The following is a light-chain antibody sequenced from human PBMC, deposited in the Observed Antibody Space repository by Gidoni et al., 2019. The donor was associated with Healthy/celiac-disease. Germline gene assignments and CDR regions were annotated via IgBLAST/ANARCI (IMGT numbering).Light chain of an antibody. Sequence: DIVMTQSPDSLAVSLGARATINCKSSESVLYSSNNKNYLAWYQHKPGQPPKLLIYWASTRESGVPDRFRGSGSGTDFTLPLRRLQAEDVAVYYCQQYYSTPRWTFPHATKVEIK. CDR3: QQYYSTPRWT. V-gene: IGKV4-1*01. CDR2: WAS. CDR1: ESVLYSSNNKNY. J-gene: IGKJ1*01.